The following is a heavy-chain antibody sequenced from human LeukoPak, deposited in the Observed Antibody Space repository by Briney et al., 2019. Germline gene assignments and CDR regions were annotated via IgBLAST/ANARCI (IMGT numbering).Heavy chain of an antibody. V-gene: IGHV3-7*01. Sequence: GGSLRLSCAASGFTFNNYWMSWVRQAPGKGLEWVANIKQDGSEEDYVDSVKGRFTISRDNAKNSLYLQMNNLRAEDTAVYYCARDRALYDRSGYYYTEDDYWGQGTLVTVSS. CDR1: GFTFNNYW. D-gene: IGHD3-22*01. CDR2: IKQDGSEE. J-gene: IGHJ4*02. CDR3: ARDRALYDRSGYYYTEDDY.